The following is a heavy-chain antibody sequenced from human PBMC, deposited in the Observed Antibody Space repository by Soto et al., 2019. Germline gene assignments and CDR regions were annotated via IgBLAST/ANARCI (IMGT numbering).Heavy chain of an antibody. J-gene: IGHJ6*03. CDR3: AREKKVYYGSGSYYNKGVSYYYYMDV. CDR1: GFTVSSNY. D-gene: IGHD3-10*01. CDR2: IYSGGST. Sequence: GGSLRLSCAASGFTVSSNYMSWVRQAPGKGLEWVSVIYSGGSTYYADSVKGRFPISRENSKNTLYLQMNSLRAEATAVYYCAREKKVYYGSGSYYNKGVSYYYYMDVWGKGTTVTVSS. V-gene: IGHV3-66*01.